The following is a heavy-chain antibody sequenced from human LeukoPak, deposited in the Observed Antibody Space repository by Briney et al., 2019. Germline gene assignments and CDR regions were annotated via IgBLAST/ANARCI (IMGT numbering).Heavy chain of an antibody. CDR3: ARAPSEIGGYYPEYFRH. J-gene: IGHJ1*01. D-gene: IGHD3-22*01. Sequence: PGGSLRLSCAASGFTFSSYWMHWVRQAPGKGLVWGSRIKSDGKTNYAASVKGRFTISRDNAKNTVSLQMNSLRAEDTGVYYCARAPSEIGGYYPEYFRHWGQGTLVTVSS. V-gene: IGHV3-74*01. CDR2: IKSDGKT. CDR1: GFTFSSYW.